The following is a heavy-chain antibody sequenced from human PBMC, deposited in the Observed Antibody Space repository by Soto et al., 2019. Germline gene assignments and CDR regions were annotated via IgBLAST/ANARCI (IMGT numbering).Heavy chain of an antibody. J-gene: IGHJ6*02. Sequence: QVQLVESGGGLVKPGGSLRLSCAASGFTFSDYYMSWIRQAPGKGLEWVTFISSSNNYIQYADSVKGRFTVSRDNAKNSLFLQINSLRAEDTAVYYFAIEGYCSSTTCHYGMHVWGQGTTVTVSS. CDR1: GFTFSDYY. V-gene: IGHV3-11*06. CDR3: AIEGYCSSTTCHYGMHV. CDR2: ISSSNNYI. D-gene: IGHD2-2*01.